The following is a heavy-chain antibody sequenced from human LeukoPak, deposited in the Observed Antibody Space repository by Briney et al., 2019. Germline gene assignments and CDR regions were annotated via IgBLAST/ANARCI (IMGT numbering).Heavy chain of an antibody. CDR2: ITWNGGSI. Sequence: GGSLRLSCAASGFTFENYGMGGVRQAPGKGLEWGSGITWNGGSIDYADSVKGRFTISRDDAKNSLYLQMNSLRAEDTALYYCARGGWYIYYSYYYMDVWGKGTTVTVSS. CDR1: GFTFENYG. V-gene: IGHV3-20*04. J-gene: IGHJ6*03. CDR3: ARGGWYIYYSYYYMDV. D-gene: IGHD6-19*01.